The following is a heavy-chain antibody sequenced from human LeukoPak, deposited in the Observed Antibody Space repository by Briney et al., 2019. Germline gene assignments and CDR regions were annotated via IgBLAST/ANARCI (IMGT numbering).Heavy chain of an antibody. Sequence: GAPVKVSCKASGYTFTGYYMHWVRQAPGQGLEWMGWINPNSGGTNYAQKFQGRVTMTRDTSISTAYMELSRLRSDDTAVYYCARVSPSWGATYFDYWGQGTLVTVSS. J-gene: IGHJ4*02. CDR1: GYTFTGYY. D-gene: IGHD1-26*01. V-gene: IGHV1-2*02. CDR3: ARVSPSWGATYFDY. CDR2: INPNSGGT.